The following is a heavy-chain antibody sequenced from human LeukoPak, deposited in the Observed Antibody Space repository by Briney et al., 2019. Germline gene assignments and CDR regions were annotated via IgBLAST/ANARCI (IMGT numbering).Heavy chain of an antibody. CDR1: GGSISGYY. V-gene: IGHV4-59*01. CDR3: AREPAVDHLSWFYP. Sequence: SETLSLTCTVSGGSISGYYWSWIRQPPGKGLEWIGYIYYSGTTTYNPSLKSRVTISVDTSKNQFSRKLSSVTAADTAVYYCAREPAVDHLSWFYPWGQGTLVTVSS. D-gene: IGHD6-25*01. J-gene: IGHJ5*02. CDR2: IYYSGTT.